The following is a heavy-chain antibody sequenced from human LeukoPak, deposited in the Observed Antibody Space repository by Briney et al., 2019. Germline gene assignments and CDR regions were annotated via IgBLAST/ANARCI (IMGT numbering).Heavy chain of an antibody. CDR1: GGSFSGYY. J-gene: IGHJ5*02. CDR3: ARDQCSSTSCYAGWFDP. Sequence: SETLPLTCAVYGGSFSGYYWSWIRQPPGKGLEWIGEINHSGSTNYNPSLKSRVTISVDTSKNQFSLKLSSVTAADTAVYYCARDQCSSTSCYAGWFDPWGQGTLVTVSS. D-gene: IGHD2-2*01. CDR2: INHSGST. V-gene: IGHV4-34*01.